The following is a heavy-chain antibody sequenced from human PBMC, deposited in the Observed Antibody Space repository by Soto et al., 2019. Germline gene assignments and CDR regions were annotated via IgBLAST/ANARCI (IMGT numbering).Heavy chain of an antibody. J-gene: IGHJ4*02. D-gene: IGHD3-10*01. CDR2: VTPIVGMS. CDR3: ATSYGSGSTHFDY. Sequence: QVQLVQSGAEVKKPGSSVKISCASSAGTFNFYTINWVRQAPGQGLEWVGSVTPIVGMSISAQSFQGRGTFTADKSTSKAYMDLTSLRSDDTAIYYCATSYGSGSTHFDYWGQGTLVSVS. V-gene: IGHV1-69*02. CDR1: AGTFNFYT.